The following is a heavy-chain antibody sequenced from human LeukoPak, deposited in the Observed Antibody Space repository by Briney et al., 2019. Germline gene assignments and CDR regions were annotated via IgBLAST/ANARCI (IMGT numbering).Heavy chain of an antibody. V-gene: IGHV4-59*08. CDR2: IYSSGST. D-gene: IGHD6-25*01. CDR3: ARHDSSRLPLDY. J-gene: IGHJ4*02. Sequence: SETLSHTCTVSGGSINSYYWSWTRQPPGKGLEWIGYIYSSGSTNYNPSLKSRVTISVDTSKNQFSLKLTSVTAADTAVYYCARHDSSRLPLDYWGQGTLVTVSS. CDR1: GGSINSYY.